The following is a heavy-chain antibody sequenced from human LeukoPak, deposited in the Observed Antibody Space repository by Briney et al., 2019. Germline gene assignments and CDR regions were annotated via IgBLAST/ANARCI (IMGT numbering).Heavy chain of an antibody. CDR1: GNTFTSFH. Sequence: GASVKVSCKASGNTFTSFHIHWVRQAPGRGLEYLGIIKVYGDTTIYAQRLQGRITMTRDTSTSTVYMELSSLNSEDTAVYYCARESPSTFYFDYWGQGTLVTVSS. J-gene: IGHJ4*02. CDR2: IKVYGDTT. D-gene: IGHD1-1*01. CDR3: ARESPSTFYFDY. V-gene: IGHV1-46*01.